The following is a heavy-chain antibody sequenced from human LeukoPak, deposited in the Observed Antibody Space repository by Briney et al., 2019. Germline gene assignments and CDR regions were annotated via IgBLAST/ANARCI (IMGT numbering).Heavy chain of an antibody. J-gene: IGHJ4*02. CDR1: GYSFTGYY. V-gene: IGHV1-2*06. Sequence: GASVKVSCKTSGYSFTGYYIHWVRQAPGQGLGWMGRINPNSGGPNYGQKFQGTVTMTRDTSISAAYLELSNLRSDDTAAYYCVRRYSYGFYFDYWGQGSLVTVSS. D-gene: IGHD5-18*01. CDR2: INPNSGGP. CDR3: VRRYSYGFYFDY.